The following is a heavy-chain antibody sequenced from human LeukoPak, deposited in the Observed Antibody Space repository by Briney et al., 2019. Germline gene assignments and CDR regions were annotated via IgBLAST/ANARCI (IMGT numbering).Heavy chain of an antibody. D-gene: IGHD3-22*01. J-gene: IGHJ4*02. CDR3: AGDGYYYDSSGYYYYFDY. CDR1: GFTFSWYW. V-gene: IGHV3-7*01. Sequence: GGSLRLSCAASGFTFSWYWMTWVRQAPGKGLEWVANIKQDGSEKYYVDSVKGRFTISRDNAKNSLYLQMNSLRAEDTAVYYCAGDGYYYDSSGYYYYFDYWGQGTLVTVSS. CDR2: IKQDGSEK.